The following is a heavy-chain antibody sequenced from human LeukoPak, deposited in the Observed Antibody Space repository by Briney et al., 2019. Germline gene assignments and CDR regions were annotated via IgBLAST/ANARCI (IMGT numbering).Heavy chain of an antibody. J-gene: IGHJ5*02. V-gene: IGHV1-2*02. CDR3: ARMSHLGSGSSRWFNT. CDR2: INPNTGGT. Sequence: GASVKVSCKASEYTFTGYYIHWVRQAPGHGLEWMGWINPNTGGTNYAQKFHGRVTMTRDTSISTAYMELNRLRSDDTAVYYCARMSHLGSGSSRWFNTWGQGTLVTVSS. D-gene: IGHD3-10*01. CDR1: EYTFTGYY.